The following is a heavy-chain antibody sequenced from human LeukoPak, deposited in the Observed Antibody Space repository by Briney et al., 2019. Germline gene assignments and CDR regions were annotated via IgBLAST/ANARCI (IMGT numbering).Heavy chain of an antibody. CDR2: ISSSSSYI. CDR1: GFTFSSYS. V-gene: IGHV3-21*01. D-gene: IGHD6-13*01. Sequence: PGGSLRLSCAASGFTFSSYSLNWVRQAPGKGLEWVSSISSSSSYIYYADSVKGRFTISRDNAKNSLYLQMNSLRAEDTAVYYCARARSQQIAAAGNAGSRRKMYYFDYWGQGTLVTVSS. J-gene: IGHJ4*02. CDR3: ARARSQQIAAAGNAGSRRKMYYFDY.